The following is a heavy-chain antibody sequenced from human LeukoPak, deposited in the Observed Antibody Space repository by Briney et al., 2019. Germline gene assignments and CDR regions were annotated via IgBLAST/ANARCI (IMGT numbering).Heavy chain of an antibody. CDR1: GFTFSDYY. CDR2: ISSSGSTI. V-gene: IGHV3-11*01. Sequence: GGSLRLSCAASGFTFSDYYMSWIRQAPGKGLEWVSYISSSGSTIYYADSVKGRFTISRDNAKNSLYLQMNSLRAEDTAVYYCAKQHYDILTGFKADAFDIWGQGTMVTVSS. J-gene: IGHJ3*02. D-gene: IGHD3-9*01. CDR3: AKQHYDILTGFKADAFDI.